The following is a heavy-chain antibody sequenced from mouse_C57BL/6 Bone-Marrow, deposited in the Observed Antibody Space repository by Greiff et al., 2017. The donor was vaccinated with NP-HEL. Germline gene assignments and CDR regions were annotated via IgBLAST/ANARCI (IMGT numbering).Heavy chain of an antibody. CDR3: AKAPDY. CDR1: GYTFTSYW. CDR2: IDPSDSYT. V-gene: IGHV1-50*01. J-gene: IGHJ2*01. Sequence: QVHVKQPGAELVKPGASVKLSCKASGYTFTSYWMQWVKQRPGQGLEWIGEIDPSDSYTNYNQKFKGKATLTVDTSSSTAYMQLSSLTSEDSAVYYCAKAPDYWGQGTTLTVSS.